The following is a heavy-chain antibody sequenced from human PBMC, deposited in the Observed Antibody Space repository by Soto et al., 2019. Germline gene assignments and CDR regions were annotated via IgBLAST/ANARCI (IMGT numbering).Heavy chain of an antibody. CDR3: ARDFRRSASYEHAFDI. D-gene: IGHD1-26*01. CDR1: GYSISSDYY. V-gene: IGHV4-38-2*02. Sequence: PSETLSLTCAVSGYSISSDYYWGWIRQPPGKGLEWIGSVYQSGSTYSNPSLTSRVTISVDTSKNQFSLKLTSVTAADTAVYYCARDFRRSASYEHAFDIWGQGTMVTVS. J-gene: IGHJ3*02. CDR2: VYQSGST.